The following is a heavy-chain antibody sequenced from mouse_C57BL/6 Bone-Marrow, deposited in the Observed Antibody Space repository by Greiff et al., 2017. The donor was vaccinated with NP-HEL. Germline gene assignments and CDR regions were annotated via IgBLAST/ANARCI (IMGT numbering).Heavy chain of an antibody. V-gene: IGHV1-76*01. D-gene: IGHD1-1*01. J-gene: IGHJ2*01. Sequence: VQLVESGAELVRPGASVKLSCKASGYTFTDYYINWVKQRPGQGLEWIARIYPGSGNTYYNEKFKGKATLTAEKSSSTAYMQLSSLTSEDSAVYFCARGFTTVVGRDDYWGQGTTLTVSS. CDR1: GYTFTDYY. CDR2: IYPGSGNT. CDR3: ARGFTTVVGRDDY.